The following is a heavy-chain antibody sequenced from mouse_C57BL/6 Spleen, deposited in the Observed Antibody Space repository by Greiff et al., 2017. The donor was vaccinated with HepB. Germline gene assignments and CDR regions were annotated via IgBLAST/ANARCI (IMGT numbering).Heavy chain of an antibody. CDR1: GFTFTDYY. CDR3: ASSYGNFYWYFDV. Sequence: EVQLVESGGGLVQPGGSLSLSCAASGFTFTDYYMSWVRQPPGKALEWLGFIRNKANGYTTEYSASVKGRFTISRDNSQSILYLQMNALRAEDSATYYCASSYGNFYWYFDVWGTGTTVTVSS. D-gene: IGHD2-10*02. J-gene: IGHJ1*03. V-gene: IGHV7-3*01. CDR2: IRNKANGYTT.